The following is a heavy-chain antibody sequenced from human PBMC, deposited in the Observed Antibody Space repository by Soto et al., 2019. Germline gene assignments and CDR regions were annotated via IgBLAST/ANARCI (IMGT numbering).Heavy chain of an antibody. D-gene: IGHD3-10*01. CDR1: GGSISSSNW. CDR2: IYHSGST. Sequence: SETLSLTCAVSGGSISSSNWWSWVRQPPGKGLEWIGEIYHSGSTNYNPSLKSRVTISVDKSKNQFSLKLSSVTAADTAVYYCARAGKVRGVIKVAGMDVWGQGTTVTVSS. J-gene: IGHJ6*02. V-gene: IGHV4-4*02. CDR3: ARAGKVRGVIKVAGMDV.